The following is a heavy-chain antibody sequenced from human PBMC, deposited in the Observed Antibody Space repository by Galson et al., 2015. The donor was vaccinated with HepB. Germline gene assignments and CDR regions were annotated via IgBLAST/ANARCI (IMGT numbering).Heavy chain of an antibody. D-gene: IGHD6-6*01. V-gene: IGHV1-24*01. Sequence: SVKVSCKVSGYTLTELSMHWVRQAPGKGLEWMGGFDPEDGETIYAQKFQGRVTMTEDTSTDTAYMELSSLRSEDTAVYYCATVDRYSSSIDYWGQGTLVTVSS. CDR2: FDPEDGET. J-gene: IGHJ4*02. CDR1: GYTLTELS. CDR3: ATVDRYSSSIDY.